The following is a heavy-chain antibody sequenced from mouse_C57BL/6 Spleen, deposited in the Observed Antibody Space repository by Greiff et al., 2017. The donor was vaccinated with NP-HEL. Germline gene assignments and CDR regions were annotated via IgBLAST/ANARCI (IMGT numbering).Heavy chain of an antibody. V-gene: IGHV1-39*01. Sequence: EVQGVESGPELVKPGASVKISCKASGYSFTDYNMNWVKQSNGKSLEWIGVINPNYGTTSYNQKFKGKATLTVDQSSSTAYMQLNSLTSEDSAVYYCARRGYSNYGDWYFDVWGTGTTVTVSS. J-gene: IGHJ1*03. CDR1: GYSFTDYN. CDR3: ARRGYSNYGDWYFDV. D-gene: IGHD2-5*01. CDR2: INPNYGTT.